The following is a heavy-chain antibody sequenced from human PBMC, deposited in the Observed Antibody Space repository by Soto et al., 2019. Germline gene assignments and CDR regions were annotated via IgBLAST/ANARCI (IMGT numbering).Heavy chain of an antibody. CDR1: GFTFSSYG. CDR3: ARELGYCSSTSCYKGYYGMDV. CDR2: IWYDGSNK. D-gene: IGHD2-2*02. J-gene: IGHJ6*02. V-gene: IGHV3-33*01. Sequence: PGGSLRLSCAASGFTFSSYGMHWVRQAPGKGLEWVAVIWYDGSNKYHADSVKGRFIISRDNSKNTLYLQMNSLRAEDTAVYYCARELGYCSSTSCYKGYYGMDVWGPGTTVTVSS.